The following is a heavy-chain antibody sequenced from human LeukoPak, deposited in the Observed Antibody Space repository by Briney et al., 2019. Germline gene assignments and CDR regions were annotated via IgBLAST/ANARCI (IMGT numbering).Heavy chain of an antibody. J-gene: IGHJ4*02. CDR1: GFSFSNKV. V-gene: IGHV3-23*01. CDR2: ISANGDVT. CDR3: AKPPGLVGVGDY. Sequence: GGSLRLSCDASGFSFSNKVMTWVRQAPGKGVEGVSYISANGDVTYYADSVKGRFTTSRDNSNNTLYLQMNSLRAEDAAVYFCAKPPGLVGVGDYWGQGTLVTVSS. D-gene: IGHD1-26*01.